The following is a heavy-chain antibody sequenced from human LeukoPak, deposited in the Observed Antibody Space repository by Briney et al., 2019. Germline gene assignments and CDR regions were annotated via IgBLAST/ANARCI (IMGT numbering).Heavy chain of an antibody. CDR3: ARGGAGREDYFDY. CDR1: GYTFTVYY. CDR2: INPNSGGT. J-gene: IGHJ4*02. V-gene: IGHV1-2*02. Sequence: GASVTVSCKASGYTFTVYYMHWVRQAPGQGLEWMGWINPNSGGTNYAQKFQGRVTMTRDTSISTAYMELSRLRSDDTAVYYCARGGAGREDYFDYWGQGTLVTVSS.